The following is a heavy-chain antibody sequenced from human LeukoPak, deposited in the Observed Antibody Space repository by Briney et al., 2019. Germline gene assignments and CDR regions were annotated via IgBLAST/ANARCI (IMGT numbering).Heavy chain of an antibody. V-gene: IGHV1-3*01. D-gene: IGHD6-25*01. CDR3: ARAPGPSSGWALKDAFDI. CDR2: INAGNGNT. Sequence: GASVKVSCKASGYTFTNYAMHWVRQAPGQRLEWMGWINAGNGNTKYSQKFQGRVTITRDTSASTAYMELSSLRSEDTAVYYCARAPGPSSGWALKDAFDIWGQGTMVTVSS. CDR1: GYTFTNYA. J-gene: IGHJ3*02.